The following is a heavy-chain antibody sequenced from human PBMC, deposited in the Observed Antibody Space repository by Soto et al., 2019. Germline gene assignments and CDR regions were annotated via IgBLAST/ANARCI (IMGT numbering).Heavy chain of an antibody. Sequence: GGSLRLSCAASGFTFSSYAMHWVRQAPGKGLEWVAVISYDGSNKYYADSVKGRFTISRDNSKNTLYLQMNSLRAEDTAVYYCARNSNYYDSSGYVRMDVWGQGTTVTVSS. CDR1: GFTFSSYA. D-gene: IGHD3-22*01. J-gene: IGHJ6*02. CDR2: ISYDGSNK. CDR3: ARNSNYYDSSGYVRMDV. V-gene: IGHV3-30-3*01.